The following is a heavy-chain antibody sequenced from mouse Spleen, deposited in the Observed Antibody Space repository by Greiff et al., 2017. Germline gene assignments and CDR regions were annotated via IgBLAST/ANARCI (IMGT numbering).Heavy chain of an antibody. J-gene: IGHJ3*01. CDR3: ARGGSSFAY. D-gene: IGHD1-1*01. CDR1: GFSLTSYG. Sequence: VKLLESGPGLVQPSQSLSITCTVSGFSLTSYGVHWVRQSPGKGLEWLGVIWSGGSTDYNAAFISRLSISKDNSKSQVFFKMNSLQANDTAIYYCARGGSSFAYWGQGTLVTVSA. V-gene: IGHV2-2*02. CDR2: IWSGGST.